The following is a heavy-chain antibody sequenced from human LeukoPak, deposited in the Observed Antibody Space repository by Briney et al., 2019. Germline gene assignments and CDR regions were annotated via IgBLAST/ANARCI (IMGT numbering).Heavy chain of an antibody. V-gene: IGHV3-30*03. D-gene: IGHD4-17*01. CDR2: TSSDLNVK. CDR3: ARSRVDGDYYYYYGMDV. CDR1: GFTFCTYA. J-gene: IGHJ6*02. Sequence: GGSLRLSCAASGFTFCTYAMGWVRQAPGKGLEWVAVTSSDLNVKLYADSVKGRFTISRDNSRSTLYLQMNSLRAEDTAVYYCARSRVDGDYYYYYGMDVWGQGTTVTVSS.